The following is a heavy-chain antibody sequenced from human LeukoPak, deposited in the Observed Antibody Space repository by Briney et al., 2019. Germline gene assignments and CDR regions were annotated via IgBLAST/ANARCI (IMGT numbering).Heavy chain of an antibody. CDR2: IWYDGSNK. D-gene: IGHD2-15*01. CDR3: AKVGKLVVVAARGTGHYYYMDV. CDR1: TFTLSSYG. J-gene: IGHJ6*03. Sequence: GGSLRLSCAASTFTLSSYGMYWVRQAPGKGLEWVAVIWYDGSNKYYADSVKGRFTISRDNSKNTLYLQMNSLRAEDTAVYYCAKVGKLVVVAARGTGHYYYMDVWGKGTTVTVSS. V-gene: IGHV3-33*06.